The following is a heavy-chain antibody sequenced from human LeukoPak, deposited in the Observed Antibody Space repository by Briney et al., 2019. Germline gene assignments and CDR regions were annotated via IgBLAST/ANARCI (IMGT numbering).Heavy chain of an antibody. CDR1: GFTFSSYW. Sequence: GGSLRLSCAASGFTFSSYWMHWVRQAPGKGLVWVSRINSDGSSTSYADSVKGRFTISRDNAKNTLHLQMNSLRAEDTAVYYCARRLAYCGGDCYSFAFDIWGQGTMVTVSS. V-gene: IGHV3-74*01. J-gene: IGHJ3*02. CDR3: ARRLAYCGGDCYSFAFDI. D-gene: IGHD2-21*02. CDR2: INSDGSST.